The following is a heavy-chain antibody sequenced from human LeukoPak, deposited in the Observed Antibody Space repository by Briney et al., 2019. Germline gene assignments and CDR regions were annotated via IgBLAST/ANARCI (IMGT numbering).Heavy chain of an antibody. CDR2: INHSGST. V-gene: IGHV4-34*01. D-gene: IGHD3-10*01. CDR1: GGSFSGYY. Sequence: SETLSLTCAVYGGSFSGYYWSWIRQPPGKGLEWIGEINHSGSTNYNPSLKSRVTISADTSKNQFSLKLSSVTAADTAVYYCARGQGTRMVRGVPPRPNWFDPWGQGTLVTVSS. J-gene: IGHJ5*02. CDR3: ARGQGTRMVRGVPPRPNWFDP.